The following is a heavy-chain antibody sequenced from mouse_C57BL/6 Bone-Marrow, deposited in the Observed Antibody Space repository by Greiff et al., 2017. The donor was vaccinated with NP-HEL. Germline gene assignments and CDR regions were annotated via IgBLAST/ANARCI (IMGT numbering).Heavy chain of an antibody. CDR1: GFSLTSYA. J-gene: IGHJ4*01. CDR2: IWTGGGT. D-gene: IGHD1-1*01. V-gene: IGHV2-9-1*01. CDR3: ARMVYYGSSYEAMDY. Sequence: VHLVESGPGLVAPSQSLSITCTVSGFSLTSYAISWVRQPPGKGLEWLGVIWTGGGTNYNSALKSRLSISKDNSKSQVFLKMNSLQTDDTARYYCARMVYYGSSYEAMDYWGQGTSVTVSS.